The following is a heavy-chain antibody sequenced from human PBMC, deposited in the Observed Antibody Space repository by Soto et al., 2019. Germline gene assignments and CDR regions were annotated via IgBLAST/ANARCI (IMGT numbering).Heavy chain of an antibody. Sequence: GGSLRLSCAASGFTFSSYDMHWVRQATGKGLEWVSAIGTAGDTYYPGSVKGRFTISRENAKNSLYLQMNSLRAGDTAVYYCARAMTMVRGAYYYMDVWGKGTTVTVSS. CDR2: IGTAGDT. V-gene: IGHV3-13*01. CDR1: GFTFSSYD. D-gene: IGHD3-10*01. J-gene: IGHJ6*03. CDR3: ARAMTMVRGAYYYMDV.